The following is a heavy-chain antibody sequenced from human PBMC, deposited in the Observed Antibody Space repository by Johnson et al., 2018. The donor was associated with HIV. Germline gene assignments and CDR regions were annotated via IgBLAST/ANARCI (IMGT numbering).Heavy chain of an antibody. V-gene: IGHV3-15*01. Sequence: VQLVESGGGFGKPVGSLRLSCAASGFTFSNVWMTWVRQAPGKGLEWVGRIKRKIEGETTDYAAPVKGRFTISRDDSKNSLYLQMNSLKTEDTAVYYCAREPEGWAFDIWGQGTMVTVSS. CDR1: GFTFSNVW. D-gene: IGHD1-26*01. CDR2: IKRKIEGETT. J-gene: IGHJ3*02. CDR3: AREPEGWAFDI.